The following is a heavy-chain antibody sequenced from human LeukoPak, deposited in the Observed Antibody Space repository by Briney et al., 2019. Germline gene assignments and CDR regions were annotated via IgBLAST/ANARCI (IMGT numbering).Heavy chain of an antibody. CDR2: IYPDDSDT. V-gene: IGHV5-51*01. CDR1: GNSFTSYW. D-gene: IGHD6-19*01. J-gene: IGHJ4*02. Sequence: RGESLKISCKASGNSFTSYWIGWVRQMPGKGLEWMGIIYPDDSDTRYSPSFQGQVTISADKSISTAYLQWSSLKASDTAMYYCASLPRGSSGWNYFDCWGQGTLVTVSS. CDR3: ASLPRGSSGWNYFDC.